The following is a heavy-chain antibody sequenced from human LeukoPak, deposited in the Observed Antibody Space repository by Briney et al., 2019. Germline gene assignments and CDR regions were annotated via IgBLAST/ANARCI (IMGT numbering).Heavy chain of an antibody. D-gene: IGHD2-2*01. CDR1: GFTFSSYW. V-gene: IGHV3-7*01. J-gene: IGHJ6*03. CDR3: AREEVVPAAYYYYYYMDV. Sequence: GGSLRLSCAASGFTFSSYWMSWVRQAPGKGLEWVANIKQDGSEKYYVDSVKGRFTISRDNAKNSLYLQMNSLRAEDTAVYYCAREEVVPAAYYYYYYMDVWGKGATVTVSS. CDR2: IKQDGSEK.